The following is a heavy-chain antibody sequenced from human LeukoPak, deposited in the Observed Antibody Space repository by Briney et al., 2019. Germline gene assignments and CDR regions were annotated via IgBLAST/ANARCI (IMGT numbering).Heavy chain of an antibody. D-gene: IGHD3-22*01. CDR1: GYTFTGYY. V-gene: IGHV1-2*02. Sequence: WASVRVSCKASGYTFTGYYMHWVRQAPGQGLEWMGWINPNSGGTNYAQKFQGRVTMTRDTSISTAYMELSRLRSDDTAVYYCARSTAADSSNSGRWGQGTLVNVPS. CDR2: INPNSGGT. J-gene: IGHJ4*02. CDR3: ARSTAADSSNSGR.